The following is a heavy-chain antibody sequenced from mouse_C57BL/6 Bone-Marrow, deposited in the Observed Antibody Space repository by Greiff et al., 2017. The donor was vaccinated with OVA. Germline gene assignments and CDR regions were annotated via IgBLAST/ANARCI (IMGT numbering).Heavy chain of an antibody. CDR3: ARREDYYGSSFAMDY. J-gene: IGHJ4*01. CDR1: GYAFSSSW. D-gene: IGHD1-1*01. CDR2: IYPGDGDT. V-gene: IGHV1-82*01. Sequence: QVQLKQSGPELVKPGASVKISCKASGYAFSSSWMNWVKQRPGKGLEWIGRIYPGDGDTNYNGKFKGKATLTADKSSSTAYMQLSSLTSEDSAVYFCARREDYYGSSFAMDYWGQGTSVTVSS.